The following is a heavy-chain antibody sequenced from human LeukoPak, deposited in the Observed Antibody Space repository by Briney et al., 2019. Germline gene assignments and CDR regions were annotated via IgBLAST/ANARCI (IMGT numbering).Heavy chain of an antibody. V-gene: IGHV3-30*04. CDR3: ARVFRFGESDTTHYYYYGMDV. CDR2: ISYDGSNK. Sequence: GRSLRLSCAASGFTFSSYAMHWVRQAPGKGLEWVAVISYDGSNKYYADSVKGRFTISRDNSKNTLYLQMNSLRAEDTAVYYCARVFRFGESDTTHYYYYGMDVWGQGTTVTVSS. CDR1: GFTFSSYA. J-gene: IGHJ6*02. D-gene: IGHD3-10*01.